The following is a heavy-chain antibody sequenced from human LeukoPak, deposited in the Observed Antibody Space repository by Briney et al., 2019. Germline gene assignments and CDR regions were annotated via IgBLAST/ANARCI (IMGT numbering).Heavy chain of an antibody. D-gene: IGHD3-22*01. Sequence: GGSLRLSCAASGFTFSSYAMTWVRQAPGKGLEWVSTISGRGGSTYSADSVKGRFTISRDNSKHTLYLQIHSLRAEDTAVYYCAKESFHYYDSSGYYYDSWGQGTLVTVSS. CDR2: ISGRGGST. CDR1: GFTFSSYA. V-gene: IGHV3-23*01. J-gene: IGHJ4*02. CDR3: AKESFHYYDSSGYYYDS.